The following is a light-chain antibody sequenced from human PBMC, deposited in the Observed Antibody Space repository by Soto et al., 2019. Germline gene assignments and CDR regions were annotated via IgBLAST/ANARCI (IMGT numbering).Light chain of an antibody. CDR2: GTS. V-gene: IGKV3-20*01. Sequence: EIVLTQSPGTLSLSPGERVTLSCRASQSVSGSYLAWYQQKPGQAPRLLVYGTSSRATGTPDRFSGSGSGTDFTLTISRLEPEDFAVYCCQQYANSTGTFGQGTKLEIK. CDR1: QSVSGSY. J-gene: IGKJ2*01. CDR3: QQYANSTGT.